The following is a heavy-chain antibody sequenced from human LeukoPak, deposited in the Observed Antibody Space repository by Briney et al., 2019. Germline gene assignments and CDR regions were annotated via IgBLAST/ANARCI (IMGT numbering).Heavy chain of an antibody. Sequence: PGGSLRLSCAASGFTVSSNYMSWVRQAPGEGLEWVSSITSTSTYINYADSVKGRFTISRDNAKNSLYLQMNSLRAEDTAVYYCLGEGFGDAFDIWGQGTMVTVSS. CDR1: GFTVSSNY. J-gene: IGHJ3*02. CDR3: LGEGFGDAFDI. V-gene: IGHV3-21*04. D-gene: IGHD3-16*01. CDR2: ITSTSTYI.